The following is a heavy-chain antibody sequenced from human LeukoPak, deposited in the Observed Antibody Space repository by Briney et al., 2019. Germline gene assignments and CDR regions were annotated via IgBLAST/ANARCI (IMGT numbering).Heavy chain of an antibody. CDR2: TYYRSKWSY. CDR1: GDSFSSNLVT. CDR3: ARVRSGSFVE. Sequence: SQTLSLTCAISGDSFSSNLVTWNWIRQSPSRGLEWLGRTYYRSKWSYDYGESVKSRLTVNADTSKNQFSLQLTSVTPEDTAVYCCARVRSGSFVEWGQGTLVTVSS. D-gene: IGHD3-22*01. J-gene: IGHJ4*02. V-gene: IGHV6-1*01.